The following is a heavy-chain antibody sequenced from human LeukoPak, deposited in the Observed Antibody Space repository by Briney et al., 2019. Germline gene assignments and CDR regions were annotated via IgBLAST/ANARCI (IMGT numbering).Heavy chain of an antibody. CDR1: GGSISTSSYY. CDR3: ARHIGGYYYYMDV. D-gene: IGHD3-16*02. Sequence: SETLSLTCTVSGGSISTSSYYWVWIRQPPGKGLEWIGSIYYSGSTYYNPSLKTRVTISVDTSKNQFSLKLTSVTAADTAVYYCARHIGGYYYYMDVWGKGTTVTVSS. J-gene: IGHJ6*03. CDR2: IYYSGST. V-gene: IGHV4-39*01.